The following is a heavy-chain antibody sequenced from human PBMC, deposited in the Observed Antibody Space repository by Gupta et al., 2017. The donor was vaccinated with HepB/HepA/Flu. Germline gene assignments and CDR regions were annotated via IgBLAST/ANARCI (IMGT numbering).Heavy chain of an antibody. V-gene: IGHV3-7*01. D-gene: IGHD6-13*01. CDR3: ARPGFAAAATFGWFNP. CDR2: IKKDGSEK. Sequence: EVQLVESGGDLVQPGGSLRLSCAASGFPFSDYWMSWVRQAPGKGLELVANIKKDGSEKYYVDSVKGRFIISRENAKNSLYLQMNSLRVEDTAVYYCARPGFAAAATFGWFNPWGQGTLVTVSS. J-gene: IGHJ5*02. CDR1: GFPFSDYW.